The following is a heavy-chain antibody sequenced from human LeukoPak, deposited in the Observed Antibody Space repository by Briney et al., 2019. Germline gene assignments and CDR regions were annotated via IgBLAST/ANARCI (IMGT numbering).Heavy chain of an antibody. V-gene: IGHV4-34*01. D-gene: IGHD3-9*01. CDR1: GGSFSGYY. Sequence: SETLSLTCAVYGGSFSGYYWSWIRQPPGKGLEWIGEINHSGSTNYNPSLKSRVTISVDTSKNQFSLKLSSVPAADTAVYYCYILTGYYQDYWGQGTLVTVSS. CDR3: YILTGYYQDY. J-gene: IGHJ4*02. CDR2: INHSGST.